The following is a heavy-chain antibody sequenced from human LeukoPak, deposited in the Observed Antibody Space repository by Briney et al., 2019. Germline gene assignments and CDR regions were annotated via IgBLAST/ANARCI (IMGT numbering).Heavy chain of an antibody. D-gene: IGHD5-12*01. CDR3: ARGNRDLRGYSGYDYGPYYYYYMDV. CDR2: INPNSGGT. Sequence: GASVKVSCKASGYTFTGYYMHWVRQAPGQGLEWMGWINPNSGGTNYAQKFQGRVTMTRDTSISTAYMELSRLRSDDTAVYYCARGNRDLRGYSGYDYGPYYYYYMDVWGKGTTVTVSS. V-gene: IGHV1-2*02. J-gene: IGHJ6*03. CDR1: GYTFTGYY.